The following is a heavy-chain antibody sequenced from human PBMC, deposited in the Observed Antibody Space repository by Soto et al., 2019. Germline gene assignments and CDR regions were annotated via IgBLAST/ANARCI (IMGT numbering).Heavy chain of an antibody. D-gene: IGHD5-12*01. CDR2: IYYSGST. J-gene: IGHJ4*02. CDR1: GGSISSYY. Sequence: QVQLQESGPGLVKPSETLSLTCTVSGGSISSYYWSWIRQPPGKGLEWIGYIYYSGSTNYNPSLKSRVTISVDTSKNQFSLKLSSVTAADTAVYYCARDGGHSGYPHWGQGTLVTVSS. V-gene: IGHV4-59*01. CDR3: ARDGGHSGYPH.